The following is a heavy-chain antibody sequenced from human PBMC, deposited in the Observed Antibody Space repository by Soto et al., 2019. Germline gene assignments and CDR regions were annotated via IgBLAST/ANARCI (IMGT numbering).Heavy chain of an antibody. J-gene: IGHJ4*02. V-gene: IGHV3-53*01. CDR3: PTQRGGGGY. Sequence: EVQLVESGGGLIQPGGSLRLSCAVSGFTVSNNYMSWVRQAPGKGLEGVSVIYSGGYTAYGDSVKGRFTISRDNSKNTLYLKINDLGAEDTALFYGPTQRGGGGYWGQGTLVTVSS. D-gene: IGHD6-25*01. CDR1: GFTVSNNY. CDR2: IYSGGYT.